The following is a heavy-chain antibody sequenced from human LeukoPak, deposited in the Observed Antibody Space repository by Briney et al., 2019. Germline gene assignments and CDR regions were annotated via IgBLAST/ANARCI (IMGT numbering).Heavy chain of an antibody. CDR1: GGSVSSGSYY. CDR3: ARVKDGACELHFDY. D-gene: IGHD5-24*01. CDR2: IYYSGST. V-gene: IGHV4-61*01. Sequence: SETLSLTCTVSGGSVSSGSYYWSWIRQPPGKGLEWIGYIYYSGSTNYNPSLKGRVTISVDTSKNQFSLKLSSVTAADTAVYYCARVKDGACELHFDYWGQGTLVTVSS. J-gene: IGHJ4*02.